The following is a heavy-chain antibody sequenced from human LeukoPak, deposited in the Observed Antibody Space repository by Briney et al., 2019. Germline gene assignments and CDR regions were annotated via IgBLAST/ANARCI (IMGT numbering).Heavy chain of an antibody. CDR2: ISSSSYI. Sequence: PGGSLRLCCAASGFTFSSYSMNWVRQAPGKGLEWVSSISSSSYIYYADSVKGRFTISRDNAKNSLYLQMNSLRAEDTAVYCCARGSSSSSLPADYWGQGTLVTVSS. CDR3: ARGSSSSSLPADY. CDR1: GFTFSSYS. J-gene: IGHJ4*02. V-gene: IGHV3-21*01. D-gene: IGHD6-6*01.